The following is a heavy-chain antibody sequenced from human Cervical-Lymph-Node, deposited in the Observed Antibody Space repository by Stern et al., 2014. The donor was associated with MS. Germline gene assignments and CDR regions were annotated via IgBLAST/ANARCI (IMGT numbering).Heavy chain of an antibody. V-gene: IGHV1-8*02. Sequence: VQLVESGAEVKKPGASVKVSCKASGYTFTNSDIHWVRQATGQGLEWIGWIDPSSGNTVYAQKFQGRVTMTRDTSIHTAYMELSSLRSDDTAVYYCARPLLPTAVGRWFDPWGQGTLVTVSS. D-gene: IGHD2-2*01. CDR3: ARPLLPTAVGRWFDP. J-gene: IGHJ5*02. CDR2: IDPSSGNT. CDR1: GYTFTNSD.